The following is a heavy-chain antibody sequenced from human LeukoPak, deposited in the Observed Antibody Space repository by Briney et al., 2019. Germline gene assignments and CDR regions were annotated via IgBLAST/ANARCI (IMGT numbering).Heavy chain of an antibody. CDR2: INIGSSAA. Sequence: GGSLRLSCAASGFTFTSFSMNWVRQAPGRGLEWVSYINIGSSAAYYADSVKGRFTISRDIAKNSLYLQMNSLRDEDTAVYYCARDHRFAFDYWGRGTLVTVSS. CDR1: GFTFTSFS. V-gene: IGHV3-48*02. CDR3: ARDHRFAFDY. J-gene: IGHJ4*02.